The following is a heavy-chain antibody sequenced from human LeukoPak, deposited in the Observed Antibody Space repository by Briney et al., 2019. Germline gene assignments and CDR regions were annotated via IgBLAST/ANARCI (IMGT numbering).Heavy chain of an antibody. Sequence: ASVKVSCKSPGYTFTHYVIHGVRQAPGQRLEWMGWINAGNGITRYSREFQGRVTITRDTSASTAYMELSSLTSEDTAVYYCARDLGDSQRGFDPWGQGTLVTVSS. CDR1: GYTFTHYV. J-gene: IGHJ5*02. CDR2: INAGNGIT. CDR3: ARDLGDSQRGFDP. D-gene: IGHD3-16*01. V-gene: IGHV1-3*01.